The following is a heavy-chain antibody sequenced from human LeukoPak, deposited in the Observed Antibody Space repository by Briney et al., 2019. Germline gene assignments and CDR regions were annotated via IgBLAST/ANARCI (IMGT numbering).Heavy chain of an antibody. CDR1: GGSFSGYY. V-gene: IGHV4-34*01. CDR2: INHTGST. D-gene: IGHD2-21*02. Sequence: PSETLSLTCAVYGGSFSGYYWTWIRQPPGKGLEWIGEINHTGSTNYNPFLKSRVTISVDKSKNQFSLKVSSVTAADTAVYYCARAEHIVVVTRGLYFDYWGQGTLVTVSS. J-gene: IGHJ4*02. CDR3: ARAEHIVVVTRGLYFDY.